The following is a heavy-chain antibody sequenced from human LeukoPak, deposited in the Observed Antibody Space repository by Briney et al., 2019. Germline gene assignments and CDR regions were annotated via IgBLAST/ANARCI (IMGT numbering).Heavy chain of an antibody. CDR3: ARERGGDYYGPFFDY. V-gene: IGHV3-48*01. CDR1: AFTFSSYS. D-gene: IGHD3-10*01. Sequence: GGSLRLSCAASAFTFSSYSMNWVRQAPGKGLEWVSYISSSSSTIYYADSVKGRFTISRDNAKNSLYLQMNSLRAEDTAVYYCARERGGDYYGPFFDYWGQGTLVTVSS. CDR2: ISSSSSTI. J-gene: IGHJ4*02.